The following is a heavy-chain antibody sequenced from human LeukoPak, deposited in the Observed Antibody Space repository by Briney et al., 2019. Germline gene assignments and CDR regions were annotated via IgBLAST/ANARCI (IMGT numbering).Heavy chain of an antibody. V-gene: IGHV4-34*01. D-gene: IGHD3-10*01. J-gene: IGHJ4*02. Sequence: SETLSLTCAVYGGSFSGYYWSWIRQPPGKGLEWIGEINHSGSTNYNPSLKSRVTISVDTSKNQFSLKLSSVTAADTAVYYCARRHGAYGSGSYYDYWGQGTLVTVSS. CDR2: INHSGST. CDR1: GGSFSGYY. CDR3: ARRHGAYGSGSYYDY.